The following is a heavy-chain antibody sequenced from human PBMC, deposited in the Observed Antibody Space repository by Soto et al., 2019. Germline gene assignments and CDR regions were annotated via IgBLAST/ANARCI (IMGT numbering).Heavy chain of an antibody. CDR3: ARAGEQQLVSAFEI. Sequence: SETLSLTCAVSSGSISSSNWWSWVRQPPGKGLEWIGEIYHSGSTNYNPSPKSRVTISVDKSKNQFSLKLSSVTAADTAVYYCARAGEQQLVSAFEIWGQGTMVTVSS. V-gene: IGHV4-4*02. J-gene: IGHJ3*02. D-gene: IGHD6-13*01. CDR2: IYHSGST. CDR1: SGSISSSNW.